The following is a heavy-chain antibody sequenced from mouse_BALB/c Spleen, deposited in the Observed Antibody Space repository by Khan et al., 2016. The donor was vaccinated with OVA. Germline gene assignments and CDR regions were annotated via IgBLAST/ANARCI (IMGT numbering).Heavy chain of an antibody. CDR2: IWSDGST. D-gene: IGHD2-3*01. J-gene: IGHJ4*01. CDR3: ARWFDGYSSLYAMDY. Sequence: VQLQESGPGLVAPSQSLSITCTVSGFSFTNYGVHWVRQPPGKGLEWLVVIWSDGSTNYNSVLKSRLSISKDNSKSQVFLQMNSLQTDDTAIYYCARWFDGYSSLYAMDYWGQGTSVTVSS. CDR1: GFSFTNYG. V-gene: IGHV2-6*02.